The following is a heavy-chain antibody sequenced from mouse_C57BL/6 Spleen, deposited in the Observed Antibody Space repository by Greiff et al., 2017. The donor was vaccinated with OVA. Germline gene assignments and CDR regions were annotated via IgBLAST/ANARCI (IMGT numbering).Heavy chain of an antibody. CDR2: IDPSDSYT. J-gene: IGHJ3*01. V-gene: IGHV1-69*01. D-gene: IGHD1-1*02. Sequence: QVQLQQSGAELVMPGASVKLSCKASGYTFTSYWMHWVKQRPGQGLEWIGEIDPSDSYTNYNQKFKGKSTLTVDKSSSTAYMQLSSLTSEDSAVYYCARDPYGPFAYWGQGTLVTVSA. CDR3: ARDPYGPFAY. CDR1: GYTFTSYW.